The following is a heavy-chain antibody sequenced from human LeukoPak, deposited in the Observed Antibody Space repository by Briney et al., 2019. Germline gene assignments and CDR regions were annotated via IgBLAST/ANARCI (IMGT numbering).Heavy chain of an antibody. CDR2: ISDSGGST. Sequence: PGGSLRLSCAASGFTFSRHAMTWVRQAPGKGLEWVSGISDSGGSTYYADSVKGRFTISRDNSKNTLYLQMNSLRAEDTAVYYCAKNYYDSGSYYFDYWGQGTLVTVSS. V-gene: IGHV3-23*01. CDR1: GFTFSRHA. J-gene: IGHJ4*02. D-gene: IGHD3-10*01. CDR3: AKNYYDSGSYYFDY.